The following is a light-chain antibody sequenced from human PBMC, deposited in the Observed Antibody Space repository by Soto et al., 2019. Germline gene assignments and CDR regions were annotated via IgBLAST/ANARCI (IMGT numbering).Light chain of an antibody. V-gene: IGKV1-33*01. CDR3: QQYDNVPLT. J-gene: IGKJ4*01. CDR1: HDISDY. CDR2: EAS. Sequence: DVQMTQSPSSLSASVGDRVTITCQASHDISDYLNWYQYKPGQAPNLLIYEASKLEAGVPSRFSGRGSGTDFTVSIRSLQTEDIATYYCQQYDNVPLTFGGGTKVEIK.